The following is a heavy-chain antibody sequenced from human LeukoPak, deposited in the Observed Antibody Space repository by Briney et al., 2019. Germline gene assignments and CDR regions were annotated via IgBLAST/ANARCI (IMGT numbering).Heavy chain of an antibody. CDR3: ARTNLADCGGECETDAFDV. V-gene: IGHV1-2*02. CDR1: GYTFTGYY. Sequence: GASVKFSCKASGYTFTGYYMHWVRQAPGQGLEWMGWINPNSGGTNYAQKFQGRVTMTRDTSINTAYMELNSLTSEDTAVYYCARTNLADCGGECETDAFDVWGHGTMVTVSS. CDR2: INPNSGGT. J-gene: IGHJ3*01. D-gene: IGHD2-21*01.